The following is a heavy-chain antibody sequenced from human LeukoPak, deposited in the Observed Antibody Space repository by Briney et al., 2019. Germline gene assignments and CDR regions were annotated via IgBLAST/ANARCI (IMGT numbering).Heavy chain of an antibody. CDR3: AKGPYDSSGYYYVSSDY. Sequence: GGSLRLSCAASGFTFSSYAMSWVRQAPGKGLEWVSAISGSGGSTYYADSVKGRFTISRDNSKNTLYLQMNSLRAEDTAVYYCAKGPYDSSGYYYVSSDYWGQGTLVTVSS. CDR1: GFTFSSYA. J-gene: IGHJ4*02. V-gene: IGHV3-23*01. CDR2: ISGSGGST. D-gene: IGHD3-22*01.